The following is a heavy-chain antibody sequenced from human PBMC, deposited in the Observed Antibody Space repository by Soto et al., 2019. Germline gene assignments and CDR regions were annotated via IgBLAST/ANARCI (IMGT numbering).Heavy chain of an antibody. CDR1: GYTFTSYD. CDR2: MNPDSGNT. CDR3: AVSTNDYGDRH. V-gene: IGHV1-8*01. Sequence: QVQLVQSGAEVKKPGASVKVSCKASGYTFTSYDINWVRQATGQGLEWMGWMNPDSGNTGYAQKFQGRVTMTRNTSMSTVYMDLSSLRSEDTAVYYCAVSTNDYGDRHWGQGSLVNVSS. D-gene: IGHD4-17*01. J-gene: IGHJ4*02.